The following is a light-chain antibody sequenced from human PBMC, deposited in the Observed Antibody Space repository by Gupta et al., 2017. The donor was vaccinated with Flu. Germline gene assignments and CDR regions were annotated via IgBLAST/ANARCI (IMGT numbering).Light chain of an antibody. CDR3: GTWDHSLNNGRV. J-gene: IGLJ3*02. CDR2: ENN. CDR1: SSNIGVNY. Sequence: VTISCSGSSSNIGVNYVSWYQQVPGKAPKLLIYENNKRPSGIPGRFSGSKSGTSATLDITXLXTGDEAXYYCGTWDHSLNNGRVFGGGTKLTVL. V-gene: IGLV1-51*02.